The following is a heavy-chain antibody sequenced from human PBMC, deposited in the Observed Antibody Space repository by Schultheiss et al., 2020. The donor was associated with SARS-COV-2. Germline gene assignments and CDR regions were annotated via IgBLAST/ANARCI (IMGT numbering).Heavy chain of an antibody. CDR3: AREEMATIF. V-gene: IGHV4-61*01. CDR1: GGSVSSGSYY. J-gene: IGHJ4*02. D-gene: IGHD5-24*01. CDR2: IYHSGST. Sequence: LSLTCTVSGGSVSSGSYYWSWIRQPPGKGLEWIGFIYHSGSTSYNPSLESRVTISVVTSKNQFSLKLSSVIAADTAVYYCAREEMATIFWGQGTLVTVSS.